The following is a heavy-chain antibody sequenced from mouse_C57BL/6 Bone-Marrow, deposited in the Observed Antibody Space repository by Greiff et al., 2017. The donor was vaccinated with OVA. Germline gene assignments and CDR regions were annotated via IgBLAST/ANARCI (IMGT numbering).Heavy chain of an antibody. CDR3: ARPVPWAWFAY. Sequence: QVQLQQPGAELVKPGASVKLSCKASGYTFTSYWMHWVKQRPGQGLEWIGMIHPNSGSTNYNEKFKSKAKLPVDQSSRTAYMQLSSLTSEYSAVYYCARPVPWAWFAYWDQGTLVTVSA. CDR1: GYTFTSYW. J-gene: IGHJ3*01. CDR2: IHPNSGST. V-gene: IGHV1-64*01.